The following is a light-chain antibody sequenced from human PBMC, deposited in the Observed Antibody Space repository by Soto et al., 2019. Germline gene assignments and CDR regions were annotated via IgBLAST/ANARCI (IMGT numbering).Light chain of an antibody. CDR2: ASS. J-gene: IGKJ5*01. CDR3: HQAFSPPSIV. Sequence: DIQMNQSPSSLSASVGDRVTITCRASQSISTYLNWFQQEPGKAPKLLIYASSTLQGGVPSRFRGRGSGSECTLTSSSLQPEDFATYYRHQAFSPPSIVFGQGTRLDIK. V-gene: IGKV1-39*01. CDR1: QSISTY.